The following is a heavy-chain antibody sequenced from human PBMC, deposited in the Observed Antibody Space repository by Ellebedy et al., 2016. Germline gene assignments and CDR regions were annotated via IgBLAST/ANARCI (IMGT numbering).Heavy chain of an antibody. D-gene: IGHD3-10*01. CDR1: GFTFTDYA. V-gene: IGHV3-11*04. CDR3: ARRPIGENYFDY. CDR2: IGSNGIAT. Sequence: GGSLRLXCAASGFTFTDYAMSWVRQAPGKGLEWVSAIGSNGIATYYKDSVKGRFTISRDNAKKSLYLQMYSLRAEDTAVYYCARRPIGENYFDYWGQGTLVTVSS. J-gene: IGHJ4*02.